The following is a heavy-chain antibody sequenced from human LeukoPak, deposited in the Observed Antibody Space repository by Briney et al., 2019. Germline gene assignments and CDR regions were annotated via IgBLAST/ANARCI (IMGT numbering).Heavy chain of an antibody. CDR3: ARERGVSHPFDY. D-gene: IGHD2-21*01. CDR1: GFTFSRYW. CDR2: INSDGRST. V-gene: IGHV3-74*01. J-gene: IGHJ4*02. Sequence: PGGSLRLSCVASGFTFSRYWMHWVRQAPGKGLVWVSRINSDGRSTNYADSVKGRFTISRDNARNTLYLQMNSLRAEDTAVYYCARERGVSHPFDYWGQGTLVTVSS.